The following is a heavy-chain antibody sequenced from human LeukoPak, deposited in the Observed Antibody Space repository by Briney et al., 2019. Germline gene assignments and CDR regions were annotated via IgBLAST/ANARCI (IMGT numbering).Heavy chain of an antibody. CDR2: IWYDGSNK. CDR3: ARRGDYGDFFDY. V-gene: IGHV3-33*01. D-gene: IGHD4-17*01. J-gene: IGHJ4*02. CDR1: GFTFSSYG. Sequence: GGSLRLSCAASGFTFSSYGMHWVRQAPGKGLEWVAVIWYDGSNKYYADSVKGRFTISRDNSKNTLYLQMNSLRAEDTAVYYCARRGDYGDFFDYWGQGTLATVSS.